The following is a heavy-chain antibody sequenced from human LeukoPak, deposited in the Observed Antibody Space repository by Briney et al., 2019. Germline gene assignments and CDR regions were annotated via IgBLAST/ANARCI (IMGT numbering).Heavy chain of an antibody. CDR2: IYPGDSDT. CDR3: ARLPIGYGSGYYYYYMDV. D-gene: IGHD3-10*01. Sequence: GESLKISCKGSGYSFTSYWIGWVRQMPGKGLEWMGIIYPGDSDTRYSPSFQGQVTISADKSISTAYLQWSSLKASDTAMYYCARLPIGYGSGYYYYYMDVWGKGTTVSVCS. V-gene: IGHV5-51*01. CDR1: GYSFTSYW. J-gene: IGHJ6*03.